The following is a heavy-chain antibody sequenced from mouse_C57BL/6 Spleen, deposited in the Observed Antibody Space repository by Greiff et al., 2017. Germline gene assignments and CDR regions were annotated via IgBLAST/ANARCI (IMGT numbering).Heavy chain of an antibody. CDR1: GYTFTSYW. J-gene: IGHJ4*01. CDR3: ASSCGRAMDY. D-gene: IGHD6-1*01. Sequence: QVQLQQSGAELVMPGASVKLSCKASGYTFTSYWMHWVKQRPGQGLEWIGEIDPSDSYTNYNQKFKGKSTLTVDKSSSTAYMQLSSLTSEDSAVYYCASSCGRAMDYWGQGTSVTVSS. V-gene: IGHV1-69*01. CDR2: IDPSDSYT.